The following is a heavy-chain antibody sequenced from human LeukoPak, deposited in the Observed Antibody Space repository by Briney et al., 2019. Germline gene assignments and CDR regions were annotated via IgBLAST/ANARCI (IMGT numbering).Heavy chain of an antibody. V-gene: IGHV3-7*01. CDR1: GFTFSSYG. Sequence: HPGRSLRLSFAASGFTFSSYGMDWVRQPPGKGLEWVANIKLEGSEAYYVDSVKGRFTVSRDNAKDSLYLQKNSLRADVTAVYYCARISSSRYYFDYWGQGTLATVSS. CDR3: ARISSSRYYFDY. J-gene: IGHJ4*02. D-gene: IGHD6-13*01. CDR2: IKLEGSEA.